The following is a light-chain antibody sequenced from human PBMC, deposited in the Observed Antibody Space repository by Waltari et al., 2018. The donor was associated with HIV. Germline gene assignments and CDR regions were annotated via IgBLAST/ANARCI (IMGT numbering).Light chain of an antibody. CDR1: QSVTSTY. J-gene: IGKJ2*01. CDR2: GTS. CDR3: QQYCSSPYT. V-gene: IGKV3-20*01. Sequence: EIVLTQSPGPLSLSPGERAILSCKTSQSVTSTYLAWYQQKPGQAPRLLIYGTSSRATGIPDRFSGSGSGTDFTLTVSRLEPADFAVYYCQQYCSSPYTFGQGTKLEI.